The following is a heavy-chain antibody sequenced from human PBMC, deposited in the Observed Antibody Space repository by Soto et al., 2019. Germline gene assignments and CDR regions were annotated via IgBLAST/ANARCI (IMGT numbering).Heavy chain of an antibody. Sequence: QVQLEESGGGGVQPGWSLRLSCAASGFTFSSSVMHWVRQAPGRGLEWVAVIWSDGSKKYYAASVTGRFAISRDNSTNTLYLQMCSLSAEDTAVYYCAREVLWSGYNYALEVWGQGTTVAVSS. CDR2: IWSDGSKK. CDR3: AREVLWSGYNYALEV. J-gene: IGHJ6*02. CDR1: GFTFSSSV. D-gene: IGHD3-3*01. V-gene: IGHV3-33*01.